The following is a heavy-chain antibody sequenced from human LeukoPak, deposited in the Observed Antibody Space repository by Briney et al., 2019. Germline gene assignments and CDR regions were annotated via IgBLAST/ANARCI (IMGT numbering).Heavy chain of an antibody. Sequence: GGSLRLSCAASGFTFSSYGMHWVRQAPGKGLEWVAFLPYDGTDQYYADSVKGRFTISRDNSKNTLYLQMNSLRPEDTAVYYCAKGSGGSESYPFGYWGQGTLVTVSS. CDR2: LPYDGTDQ. D-gene: IGHD3-10*01. J-gene: IGHJ4*02. V-gene: IGHV3-30*02. CDR1: GFTFSSYG. CDR3: AKGSGGSESYPFGY.